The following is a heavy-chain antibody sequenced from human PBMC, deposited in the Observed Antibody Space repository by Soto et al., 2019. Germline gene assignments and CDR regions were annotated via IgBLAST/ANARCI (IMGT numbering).Heavy chain of an antibody. CDR1: GFTFSSYA. CDR2: ISGSGGST. D-gene: IGHD3-3*01. V-gene: IGHV3-23*01. J-gene: IGHJ4*02. Sequence: GGSLRLSCAASGFTFSSYAMSWVRQAPGKGLEWVSAISGSGGSTYYADPVKGRFTISRDNSKNTLYLQMNSLRAEDTAVYYCAKSWSVLRFLEWATPTGRTAEFYYWGKGTLVTVSS. CDR3: AKSWSVLRFLEWATPTGRTAEFYY.